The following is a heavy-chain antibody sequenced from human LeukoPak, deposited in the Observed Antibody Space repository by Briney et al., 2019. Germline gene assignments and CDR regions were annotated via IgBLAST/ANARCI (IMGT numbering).Heavy chain of an antibody. V-gene: IGHV4-61*02. J-gene: IGHJ5*02. Sequence: SETLSLTCTVSGGSISSGSYYWSWIRQPAGKGLEGIGRIYTSGSTNYNPSLKRRVPIPVDTSKNQFSLKLSSVPPADTAVYYCARDPSSPIDHCFDPWGQGTLVTVSS. CDR1: GGSISSGSYY. CDR2: IYTSGST. CDR3: ARDPSSPIDHCFDP.